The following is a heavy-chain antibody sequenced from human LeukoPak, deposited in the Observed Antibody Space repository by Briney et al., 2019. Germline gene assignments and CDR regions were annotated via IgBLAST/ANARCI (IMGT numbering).Heavy chain of an antibody. CDR1: GFTFNTFW. CDR3: SGRDSSRNPWAY. CDR2: IGPDGSDK. J-gene: IGHJ4*02. V-gene: IGHV3-7*01. D-gene: IGHD2-2*01. Sequence: PGGSLRLSCAASGFTFNTFWMNWVRLAPGRGLEWLANIGPDGSDKYYVDSVRGRFTISRDNGKNLVYLEMNSLRVEDTAVYYCSGRDSSRNPWAYWGQGTLVSVSS.